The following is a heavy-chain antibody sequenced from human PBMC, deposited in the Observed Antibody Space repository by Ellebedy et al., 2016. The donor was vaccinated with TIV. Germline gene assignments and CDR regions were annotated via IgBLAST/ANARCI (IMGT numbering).Heavy chain of an antibody. CDR2: TYGGDSDS. V-gene: IGHV5-51*01. CDR3: ARRVYSGSYLFNY. J-gene: IGHJ4*02. CDR1: GYTFSNYW. D-gene: IGHD1-26*01. Sequence: GESLKISCKGSGYTFSNYWIAWVRHMPGKGLEWMGITYGGDSDSRYSPSFQGQVTISADNSISTAYLQWHSLRASDTAIYYCARRVYSGSYLFNYWGQGTLVTVSS.